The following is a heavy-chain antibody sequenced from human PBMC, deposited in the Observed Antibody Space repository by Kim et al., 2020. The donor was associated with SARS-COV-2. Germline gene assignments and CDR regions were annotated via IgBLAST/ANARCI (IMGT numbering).Heavy chain of an antibody. CDR3: ATSITIFGAGRGVDGMDV. D-gene: IGHD3-3*01. Sequence: KSRVTISVDTSKNQFSLKLSSVTAADTAVYYCATSITIFGAGRGVDGMDVWGQGTTVTVSS. J-gene: IGHJ6*02. V-gene: IGHV4-31*02.